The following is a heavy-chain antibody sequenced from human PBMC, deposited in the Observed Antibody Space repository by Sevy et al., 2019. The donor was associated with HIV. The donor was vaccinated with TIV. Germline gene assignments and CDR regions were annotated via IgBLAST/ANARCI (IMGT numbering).Heavy chain of an antibody. CDR3: ARDHEFYDYGDYGPTFFPDY. J-gene: IGHJ4*02. V-gene: IGHV3-33*08. CDR2: IWFDGSNS. CDR1: GFSFSDFY. D-gene: IGHD4-17*01. Sequence: GGSLRLSCRGSGFSFSDFYMSWIRQAPGKGLEWVALIWFDGSNSYYADSVKGRFTISRDTSKNTVYLQMNSLRAEDTAVYYCARDHEFYDYGDYGPTFFPDYWGQGNLVTVSS.